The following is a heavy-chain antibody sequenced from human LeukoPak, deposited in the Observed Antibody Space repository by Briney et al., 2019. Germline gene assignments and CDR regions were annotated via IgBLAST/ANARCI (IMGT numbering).Heavy chain of an antibody. D-gene: IGHD2-15*01. J-gene: IGHJ4*02. CDR1: GFTVSSNY. CDR2: IYSGGST. Sequence: GGSLRLSCAASGFTVSSNYMSWVRQALGKGLEWVSVIYSGGSTYYADSVKGRFTISRDNSKNTLYLQMNSLRAEDTAVYYCARLVGSRSCSGGTCYSDYWGQGTLVTVSS. CDR3: ARLVGSRSCSGGTCYSDY. V-gene: IGHV3-66*01.